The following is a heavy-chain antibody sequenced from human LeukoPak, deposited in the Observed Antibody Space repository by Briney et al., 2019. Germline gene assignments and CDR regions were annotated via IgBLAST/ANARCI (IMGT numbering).Heavy chain of an antibody. V-gene: IGHV4-61*02. Sequence: SETLSLTCTVSGGSISSGSYYWSWIRQPAGKGLEWIGRIYTSGRTNYNPSLKSRVTISVDTSKNQFSLKLSSVTAADTAVYYCAGMSAGYSSGWYLGYYFDYWGQGTLVTVSS. CDR1: GGSISSGSYY. D-gene: IGHD6-19*01. CDR3: AGMSAGYSSGWYLGYYFDY. CDR2: IYTSGRT. J-gene: IGHJ4*02.